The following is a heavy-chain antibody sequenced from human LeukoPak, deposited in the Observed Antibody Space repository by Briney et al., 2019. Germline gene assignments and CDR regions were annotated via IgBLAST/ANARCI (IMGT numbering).Heavy chain of an antibody. D-gene: IGHD3-16*01. Sequence: PGGSLRLSCAASGFTFSSYGMHWVRQGPGKGLEWLSLVTWDGATTSYADSVKGRFTISRDNNKNFLYLQMNTLKTEDTALYYCTKGGPLGSFDYWGQGILVSVSS. CDR2: VTWDGATT. CDR3: TKGGPLGSFDY. V-gene: IGHV3-43*01. J-gene: IGHJ4*02. CDR1: GFTFSSYG.